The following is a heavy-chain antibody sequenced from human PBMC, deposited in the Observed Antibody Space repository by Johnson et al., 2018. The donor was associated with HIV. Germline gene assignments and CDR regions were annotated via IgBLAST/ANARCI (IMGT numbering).Heavy chain of an antibody. Sequence: QVQLVESGGGVVQPGRSLRLSCAASGFIFSSYAMHWVRQAPGKGLEWVAFIRYDGSNKYYADSVKGRFTISRDNSKNTLYLQMNSLRVEDTAVYYCARGSRYTYDNDDVYLLQAFDVWGQGTVVTVSS. J-gene: IGHJ3*01. V-gene: IGHV3-30*02. CDR3: ARGSRYTYDNDDVYLLQAFDV. CDR2: IRYDGSNK. CDR1: GFIFSSYA. D-gene: IGHD3-16*01.